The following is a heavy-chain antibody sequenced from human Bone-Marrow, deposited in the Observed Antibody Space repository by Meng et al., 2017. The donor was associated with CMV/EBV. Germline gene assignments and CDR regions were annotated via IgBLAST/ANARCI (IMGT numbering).Heavy chain of an antibody. CDR1: GFSLSTSGMC. CDR2: IDWDDDK. Sequence: SGPTLVKPTQTLTLTCTFSGFSLSTSGMCVSWVRQPPGKALEWLALIDWDDDKYYSTSLKTRLTISKDTSKNQVVLTMTNMDPVDTATYYCARRYCSSTSCLGGFADWGQGNLVTVAS. J-gene: IGHJ4*02. D-gene: IGHD2-2*01. V-gene: IGHV2-70*20. CDR3: ARRYCSSTSCLGGFAD.